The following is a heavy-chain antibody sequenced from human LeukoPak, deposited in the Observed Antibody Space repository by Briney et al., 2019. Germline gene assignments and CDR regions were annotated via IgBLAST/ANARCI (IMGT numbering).Heavy chain of an antibody. J-gene: IGHJ6*03. Sequence: SETLSLTCTVSGGSISSYYWSWLRQPPGKGLEWIGYIYYSGSTNYNPSLKSRVTISVDTSKNQFSLKLSSVTAADTAVYYCARGLWFGELRYYYYMDVWGKGTTVTVSS. CDR1: GGSISSYY. CDR3: ARGLWFGELRYYYYMDV. D-gene: IGHD3-10*01. CDR2: IYYSGST. V-gene: IGHV4-59*01.